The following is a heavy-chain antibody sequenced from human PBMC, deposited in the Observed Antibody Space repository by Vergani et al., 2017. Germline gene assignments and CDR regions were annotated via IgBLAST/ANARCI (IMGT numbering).Heavy chain of an antibody. V-gene: IGHV3-23*04. CDR3: AKDDYYGSGSYYSRYYYYYYGMDV. Sequence: EVQLVESGGGLVKPGGSLRLSCAASGFTFSSYAMSWVRQAPGKGLEWVSAISGSGGSTYYADSVKGRFTISRDNSKNTLYLQMNSLRAEDTAVYYCAKDDYYGSGSYYSRYYYYYYGMDVWGQGTTVTVSS. CDR2: ISGSGGST. D-gene: IGHD3-10*01. J-gene: IGHJ6*02. CDR1: GFTFSSYA.